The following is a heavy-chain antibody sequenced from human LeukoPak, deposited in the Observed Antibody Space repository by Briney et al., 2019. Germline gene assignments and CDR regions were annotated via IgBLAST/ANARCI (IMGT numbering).Heavy chain of an antibody. CDR3: AKDRGVVVVAATLCDY. CDR1: GFTFSSYA. Sequence: PGGSLGLSCAASGFTFSSYAMSWVRQAPGKGLEWVSAISGSGGSTYYADSVKGRFTISRDNSKNTLYLQMNSLRAEDTAVYYCAKDRGVVVVAATLCDYWGQGTLVTVSS. J-gene: IGHJ4*02. V-gene: IGHV3-23*01. D-gene: IGHD2-15*01. CDR2: ISGSGGST.